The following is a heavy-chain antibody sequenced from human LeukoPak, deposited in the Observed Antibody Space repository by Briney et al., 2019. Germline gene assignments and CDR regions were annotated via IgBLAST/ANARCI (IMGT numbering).Heavy chain of an antibody. CDR2: INHSGST. Sequence: SETLSLTCAVYGGSFSGYYWSWIRQPPGKGLEWIGEINHSGSTNYNPSLKSRVTISVDTSKNQFSLKLSSVTAADTAVYYCARAGSGYYWVYWGQGTLVTVSS. V-gene: IGHV4-34*01. CDR3: ARAGSGYYWVY. CDR1: GGSFSGYY. D-gene: IGHD3-22*01. J-gene: IGHJ4*02.